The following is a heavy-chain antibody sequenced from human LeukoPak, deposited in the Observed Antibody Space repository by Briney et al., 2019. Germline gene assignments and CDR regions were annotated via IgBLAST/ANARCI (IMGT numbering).Heavy chain of an antibody. CDR3: ARHLGLTDAFDI. CDR2: IYYSGST. D-gene: IGHD3-16*01. Sequence: PSETLSLTCTVSGGSISSSSYYWGWIRQPPGKGLEWIGSIYYSGSTYYNPSLKSRVTISVDTSKNQFSLKLSSVTAADTAVYYCARHLGLTDAFDIWGQGTMVTASS. V-gene: IGHV4-39*01. J-gene: IGHJ3*02. CDR1: GGSISSSSYY.